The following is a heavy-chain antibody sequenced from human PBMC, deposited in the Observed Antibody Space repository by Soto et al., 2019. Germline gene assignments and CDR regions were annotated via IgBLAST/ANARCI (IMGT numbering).Heavy chain of an antibody. CDR2: ISAYNGNT. J-gene: IGHJ4*02. V-gene: IGHV1-18*01. CDR3: ARDIAAAGHPLPFDY. D-gene: IGHD6-13*01. Sequence: ASVKVSCKASGYTFTSYGISWVRQAPGQGLEWMGWISAYNGNTNYAQKLQGRVTMTTDTSTSTAYMELRSLRSDDTAVYYCARDIAAAGHPLPFDYWGQGTLVTVSS. CDR1: GYTFTSYG.